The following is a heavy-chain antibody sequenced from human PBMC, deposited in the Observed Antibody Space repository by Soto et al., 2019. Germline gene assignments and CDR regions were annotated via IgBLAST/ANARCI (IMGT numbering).Heavy chain of an antibody. J-gene: IGHJ6*03. CDR2: ISSSSSTI. Sequence: PGGSLRLSCAASGYTFSSYSMIGVRQAPGKGLEWVSYISSSSSTIYYADSVKGRFTISRDNAKNSLYLQMNSLRAEDTAVYYCASMKGSGINYYYMDVWGKGTTVTVSS. CDR1: GYTFSSYS. CDR3: ASMKGSGINYYYMDV. V-gene: IGHV3-48*01. D-gene: IGHD3-10*01.